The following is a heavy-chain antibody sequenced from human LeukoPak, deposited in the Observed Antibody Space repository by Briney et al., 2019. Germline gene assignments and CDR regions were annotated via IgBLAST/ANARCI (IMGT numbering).Heavy chain of an antibody. Sequence: PGGSLRLSCAASGFTFSDYYMSWIRQAPGKGLEWVSYISSSGSTIYYADSVKGRFTIFRDNAKNSLYLQMNSLRAEDTAVYYCARDRSRYCSGGSCYRRFDYWGQGTLVTVSS. CDR1: GFTFSDYY. J-gene: IGHJ4*02. CDR3: ARDRSRYCSGGSCYRRFDY. CDR2: ISSSGSTI. D-gene: IGHD2-15*01. V-gene: IGHV3-11*04.